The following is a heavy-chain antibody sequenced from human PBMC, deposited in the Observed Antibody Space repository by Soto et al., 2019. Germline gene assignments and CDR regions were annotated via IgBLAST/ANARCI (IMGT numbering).Heavy chain of an antibody. CDR3: ARGDIVVVPAAPYYYYYGMDV. Sequence: QVQLVESGGGVVQPGRSLRLSCAASGFTFSSYAMHWVRQAPGKGLEWVAVISYDGSNKYYADSVKGRFTISRDNSKNTLYLQMNSLRAEDTAMYYCARGDIVVVPAAPYYYYYGMDVWGQGTTVTVSS. CDR2: ISYDGSNK. V-gene: IGHV3-30-3*01. D-gene: IGHD2-2*01. CDR1: GFTFSSYA. J-gene: IGHJ6*02.